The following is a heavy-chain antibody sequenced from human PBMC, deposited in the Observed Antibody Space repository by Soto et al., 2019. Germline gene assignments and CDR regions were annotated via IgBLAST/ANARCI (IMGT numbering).Heavy chain of an antibody. CDR3: ARDIVVVVAATGNNWFDP. CDR2: ISAYNGNT. D-gene: IGHD2-15*01. J-gene: IGHJ5*02. Sequence: ASVKVSCKASGYTFTSYGISWVRQAPGQGLEWMGWISAYNGNTNYAQKLQGRVTMTTDTSTSTAYMELRSLRSDDTAVYYCARDIVVVVAATGNNWFDPWGQGTLVTVS. CDR1: GYTFTSYG. V-gene: IGHV1-18*04.